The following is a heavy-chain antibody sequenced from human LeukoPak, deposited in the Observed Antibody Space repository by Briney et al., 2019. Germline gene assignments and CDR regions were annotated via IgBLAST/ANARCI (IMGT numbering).Heavy chain of an antibody. CDR1: GFNFSDHY. J-gene: IGHJ4*02. Sequence: GGSLRLSCVISGFNFSDHYMSWMRQAPGKGLEWISYISSGSTIYYADSVKGRFTISRDNVKNTMVLQMNSLRAEDTAVYYCARGVRYSSSWPYYFDYWGQGTLVTVSS. CDR2: ISSGSTI. V-gene: IGHV3-11*04. D-gene: IGHD6-13*01. CDR3: ARGVRYSSSWPYYFDY.